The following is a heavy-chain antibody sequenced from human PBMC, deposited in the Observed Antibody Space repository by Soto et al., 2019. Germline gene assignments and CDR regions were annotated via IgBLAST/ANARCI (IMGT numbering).Heavy chain of an antibody. V-gene: IGHV1-69*02. D-gene: IGHD3-10*01. J-gene: IGHJ4*02. CDR3: ASSYGSGYRAIDY. CDR2: VNPIVSMS. Sequence: QVQLVQSGAEVKRPGSSVKVSCKASGDTFNFYSINWVRQAPGLGLEWMGRVNPIVSMSNYAQKFQGRVTMTADKSTSTAYMALSSLRSEDTAIYYCASSYGSGYRAIDYWGQGALVTVSS. CDR1: GDTFNFYS.